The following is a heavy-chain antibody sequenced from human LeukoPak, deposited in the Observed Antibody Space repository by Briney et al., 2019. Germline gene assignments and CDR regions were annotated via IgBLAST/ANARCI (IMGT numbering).Heavy chain of an antibody. CDR3: AKDLVSGVIDY. CDR1: GFTFSSYG. V-gene: IGHV3-30*02. D-gene: IGHD3-10*01. CDR2: IRYDGSNK. Sequence: GGSLRLSCAASGFTFSSYGMHWLRLAPGKRLEGVAFIRYDGSNKYYADSVKGRFTISRDNSKNTLYLQMNSLRAEDTAVYYCAKDLVSGVIDYWGQGTLVTVSS. J-gene: IGHJ4*02.